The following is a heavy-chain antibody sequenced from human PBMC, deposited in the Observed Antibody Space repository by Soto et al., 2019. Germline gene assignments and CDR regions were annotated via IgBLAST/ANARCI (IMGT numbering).Heavy chain of an antibody. Sequence: VGSLRLSCAASGFTFSSYWMHWVRQARGKGLVWVSRINSDGSSTSYADSVKGRFTISRDNAKNTLYLQMNSLRAEDTAVYYCARMDYYDSSGYSRGDYWGQGTLVTVSS. CDR2: INSDGSST. CDR3: ARMDYYDSSGYSRGDY. V-gene: IGHV3-74*01. CDR1: GFTFSSYW. D-gene: IGHD3-22*01. J-gene: IGHJ4*02.